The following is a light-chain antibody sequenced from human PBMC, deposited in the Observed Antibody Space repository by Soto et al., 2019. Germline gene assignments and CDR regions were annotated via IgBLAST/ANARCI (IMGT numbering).Light chain of an antibody. CDR2: GDN. V-gene: IGLV1-40*01. CDR3: QSYDHSLSVV. Sequence: QSVLTQPPSVSGAPGQRVTISCAGTSSNIGAGYDVHWYQQLPGTAPKLLIYGDNNRPSGVPDRFSASKSGTSASLAITGLQAEDEADYYCQSYDHSLSVVFGGGTKLTVL. CDR1: SSNIGAGYD. J-gene: IGLJ2*01.